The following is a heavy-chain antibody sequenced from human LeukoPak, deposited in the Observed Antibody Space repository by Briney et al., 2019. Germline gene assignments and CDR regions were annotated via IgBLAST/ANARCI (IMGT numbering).Heavy chain of an antibody. CDR3: ASIAGANLHAFDM. J-gene: IGHJ3*02. CDR2: IYTSGST. D-gene: IGHD1-26*01. V-gene: IGHV4-4*07. CDR1: GGSIGSYY. Sequence: SETLSLTCTVAGGSIGSYYGSWIRQPAEKGLEWIGRIYTSGSTNYNPSLKSRVTMSVDTSKKHLSLKLSTVTAADTAVYYCASIAGANLHAFDMWGQGRMVTVSS.